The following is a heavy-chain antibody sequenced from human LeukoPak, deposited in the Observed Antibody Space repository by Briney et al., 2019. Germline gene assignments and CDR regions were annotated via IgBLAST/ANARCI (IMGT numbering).Heavy chain of an antibody. CDR1: GFSLSTRGVG. D-gene: IGHD5-24*01. Sequence: ESGPTLVNPTQTLMLTCTFSGFSLSTRGVGVGWIRQPPGKALEWLALIYWDDDKRYSPSLKSRLTITKDASKNQVVLSMTNVDPVDTATYYCAHRLQDGRLYLLPLPIYFDYWAQGTLVTVSS. CDR3: AHRLQDGRLYLLPLPIYFDY. CDR2: IYWDDDK. V-gene: IGHV2-5*02. J-gene: IGHJ4*02.